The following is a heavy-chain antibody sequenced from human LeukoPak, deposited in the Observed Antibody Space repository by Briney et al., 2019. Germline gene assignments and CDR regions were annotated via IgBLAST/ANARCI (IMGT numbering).Heavy chain of an antibody. CDR2: INPSGGST. CDR1: GYTFTSYY. CDR3: ARRGDCGGDCGEKLDY. V-gene: IGHV1-46*01. D-gene: IGHD2-21*02. Sequence: ASVKVSCKASGYTFTSYYMHWVRQAPGQGLEWMGIINPSGGSTSYAQKFQGGVTMTRDTSTSTVYMELSSLRSEDTAVYYCARRGDCGGDCGEKLDYWGQGTLVTVSS. J-gene: IGHJ4*02.